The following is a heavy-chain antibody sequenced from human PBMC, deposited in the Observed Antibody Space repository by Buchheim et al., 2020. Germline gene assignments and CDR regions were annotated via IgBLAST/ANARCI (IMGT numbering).Heavy chain of an antibody. Sequence: QVQLVESGGGVVQPGRSLRLSCAASGFTFSSYGMHWVRQAPGKGLEWVAVISYDGSNKYYADSVKGRFTISRDNSKNTLYLQMKSLRAEDTAVYYCAKPTGVTYYYYYMDVWGKGTT. V-gene: IGHV3-30*18. CDR2: ISYDGSNK. CDR3: AKPTGVTYYYYYMDV. D-gene: IGHD1-14*01. J-gene: IGHJ6*03. CDR1: GFTFSSYG.